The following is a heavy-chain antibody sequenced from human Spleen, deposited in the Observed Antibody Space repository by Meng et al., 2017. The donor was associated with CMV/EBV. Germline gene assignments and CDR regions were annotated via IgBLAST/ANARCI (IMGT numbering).Heavy chain of an antibody. Sequence: SETLSLTCTVSGGSVSSGSYYWSWIRQPPGKGLEWIGYIYYSGSTNYNPSLKSRVTISVDTSKNQFSLKLSSVTAADTAVYYCARDHSCASTNCYQGIDPWGQGTLVTVSS. CDR3: ARDHSCASTNCYQGIDP. V-gene: IGHV4-61*01. J-gene: IGHJ5*02. D-gene: IGHD2-2*01. CDR2: IYYSGST. CDR1: GGSVSSGSYY.